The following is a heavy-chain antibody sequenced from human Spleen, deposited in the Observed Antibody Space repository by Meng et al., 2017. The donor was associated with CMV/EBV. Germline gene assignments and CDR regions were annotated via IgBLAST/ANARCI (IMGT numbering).Heavy chain of an antibody. Sequence: ASVKVSCKGFEYTFTDYYMHWVRQAPGQGLEWMGIINPSGGSTRYAQKFQGRVTMTRDTSTSTVYMELSSLRSEDTAVYYCARDDPWFGDPWRYYYGMDVWGQGTTVTVSS. CDR3: ARDDPWFGDPWRYYYGMDV. J-gene: IGHJ6*02. V-gene: IGHV1-46*01. CDR1: EYTFTDYY. D-gene: IGHD3-10*01. CDR2: INPSGGST.